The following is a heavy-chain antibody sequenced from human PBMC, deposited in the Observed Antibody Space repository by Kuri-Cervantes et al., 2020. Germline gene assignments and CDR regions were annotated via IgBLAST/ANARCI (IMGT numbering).Heavy chain of an antibody. J-gene: IGHJ5*02. D-gene: IGHD3-10*01. Sequence: GGSLRLSCAASGFTVSSNYMSWVRQAPGKGLEWVSVIYSGGSTYYADSVKGRFTISRDNSKNTLYLQMNSLRAEDTAVYYCAPFYYGSGTILGGFDPWGQGTLVTVSS. CDR2: IYSGGST. CDR3: APFYYGSGTILGGFDP. V-gene: IGHV3-66*01. CDR1: GFTVSSNY.